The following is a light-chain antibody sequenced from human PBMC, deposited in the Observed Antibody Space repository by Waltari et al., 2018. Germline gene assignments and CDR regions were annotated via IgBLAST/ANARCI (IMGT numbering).Light chain of an antibody. J-gene: IGKJ5*01. CDR2: DIS. CDR3: QQLNEYPIT. Sequence: DIQLTQSPSFLSASVGDRVTITCRASQGLTSYFAWYQQKPGKAPKLLIYDISTLQSGVPSRFSGSGSGTEFTLTISSLQPEDSATYYRQQLNEYPITFGQGTRVETK. CDR1: QGLTSY. V-gene: IGKV1-9*01.